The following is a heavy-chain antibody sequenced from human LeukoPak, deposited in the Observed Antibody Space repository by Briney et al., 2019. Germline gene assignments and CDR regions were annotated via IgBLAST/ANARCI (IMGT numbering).Heavy chain of an antibody. CDR2: INPNSGGT. D-gene: IGHD1-1*01. CDR3: ARASGVDWKRGDWFDP. Sequence: ASVKVSCKASGYTFTGYYMHWVRQAPGQGLEWMGWINPNSGGTNYAQKFQGRVTMTRDTPISTAYMELSRLRSDDTAVYYCARASGVDWKRGDWFDPWGQGTLVTVSS. V-gene: IGHV1-2*02. CDR1: GYTFTGYY. J-gene: IGHJ5*02.